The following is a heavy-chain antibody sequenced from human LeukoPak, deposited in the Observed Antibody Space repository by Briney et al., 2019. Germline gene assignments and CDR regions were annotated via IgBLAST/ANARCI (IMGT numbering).Heavy chain of an antibody. J-gene: IGHJ1*01. CDR3: ARDQSVAPGLEYFQH. V-gene: IGHV1-46*01. Sequence: ASVKVSCKASGYTFTSYCMQWVRQAPGQGLEWMGIINPSGGSTNYAQKFQGRVTVTRDTSTCTVYMELSSLRSEDTAVYYCARDQSVAPGLEYFQHWGQGTLVTVSS. CDR1: GYTFTSYC. CDR2: INPSGGST.